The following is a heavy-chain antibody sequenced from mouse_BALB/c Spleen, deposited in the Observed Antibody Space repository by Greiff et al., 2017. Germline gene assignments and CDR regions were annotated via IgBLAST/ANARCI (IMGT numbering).Heavy chain of an antibody. CDR3: ARDALIYYDYEGLAY. V-gene: IGHV2-9*02. D-gene: IGHD2-4*01. J-gene: IGHJ3*01. CDR2: IWAGGST. Sequence: VKLMESGPGLVAPSQSLSITCTVSGFSLTSYGVHWVRQPPGKGLEWLGVIWAGGSTNYNSALMSRLSISKDNSKSQVFLKMNSLQTDDTAMYYCARDALIYYDYEGLAYGGQGTLVTVSA. CDR1: GFSLTSYG.